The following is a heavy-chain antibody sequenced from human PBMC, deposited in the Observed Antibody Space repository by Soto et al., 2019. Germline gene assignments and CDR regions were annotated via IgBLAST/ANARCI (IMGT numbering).Heavy chain of an antibody. D-gene: IGHD6-19*01. J-gene: IGHJ6*02. CDR3: ARGFGSIAVAGGRPYGMDV. CDR1: GGTFSSYA. CDR2: IIPIFGTA. V-gene: IGHV1-69*06. Sequence: QVQLVQSGAEVKKPGSSVKVSCKASGGTFSSYAISWVRQAPGQGLEWMGGIIPIFGTANYAQTFQGRVTITADKSTRTAYMEPSSLRSEDTAVYYCARGFGSIAVAGGRPYGMDVWGQGTTVTVSS.